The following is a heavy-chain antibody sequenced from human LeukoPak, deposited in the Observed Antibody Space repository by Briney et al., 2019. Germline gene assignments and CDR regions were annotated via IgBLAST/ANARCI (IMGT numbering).Heavy chain of an antibody. CDR1: GYTFTSYY. CDR2: INPSGGST. Sequence: ASVKVSCKASGYTFTSYYMHWVRQAPGQGLEWMGIINPSGGSTSYAQKFQGRVTMTRDTSTSTVYMELSSLRSEDTAVHYCARNGVYYDSSGYVFDYWGQGTLVTVSS. V-gene: IGHV1-46*01. J-gene: IGHJ4*02. D-gene: IGHD3-22*01. CDR3: ARNGVYYDSSGYVFDY.